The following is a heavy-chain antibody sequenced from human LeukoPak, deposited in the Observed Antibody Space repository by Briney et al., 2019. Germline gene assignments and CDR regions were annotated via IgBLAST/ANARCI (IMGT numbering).Heavy chain of an antibody. CDR2: IYSGGSA. CDR1: GFSVTSNY. CDR3: SRSWGHSGYGESSN. Sequence: GGSLRLSCAASGFSVTSNYMSWVRQAPGKGLEWVSVIYSGGSADYADSVKGRFTISRDNAKNSLYLQMNSLRAEDTAVYYCSRSWGHSGYGESSNWGQGTLVTVSS. D-gene: IGHD5-12*01. V-gene: IGHV3-53*01. J-gene: IGHJ4*02.